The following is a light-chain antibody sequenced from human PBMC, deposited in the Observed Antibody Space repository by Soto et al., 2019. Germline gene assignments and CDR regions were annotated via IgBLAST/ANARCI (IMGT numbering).Light chain of an antibody. Sequence: DIVLTQTPLSLSVTPGQPASISCNSSQGLLDSDGRTHLYWYVQKTGQPPQALIYEVSKRSSGVPDRFSGNGSGTHFTLTMSRVQAEDAGIYYCMQSLQLNTFGGGTKVEIK. CDR3: MQSLQLNT. CDR1: QGLLDSDGRTH. V-gene: IGKV2D-29*01. CDR2: EVS. J-gene: IGKJ4*01.